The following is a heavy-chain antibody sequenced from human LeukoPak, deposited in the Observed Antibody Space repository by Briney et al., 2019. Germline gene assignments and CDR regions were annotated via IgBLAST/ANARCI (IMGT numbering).Heavy chain of an antibody. Sequence: SETLSLTCSVSGGFISSYYWSWIRQPPGKGLEWIGYIHYSGSTNYNPSLRSRVTISVDTSKNQFSLKLSSVTAADTAVYYCARRVTSGWADYWGQGALVTVSS. CDR1: GGFISSYY. J-gene: IGHJ4*02. V-gene: IGHV4-59*01. CDR2: IHYSGST. D-gene: IGHD6-19*01. CDR3: ARRVTSGWADY.